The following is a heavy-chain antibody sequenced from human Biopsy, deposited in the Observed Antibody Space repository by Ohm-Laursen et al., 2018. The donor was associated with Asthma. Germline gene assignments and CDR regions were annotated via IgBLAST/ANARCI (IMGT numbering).Heavy chain of an antibody. Sequence: SSVKVSCKASGDSFSNYAISWVRQAPGQGLEWMGGLIPVLGTTNYAQMFEGRVTITADETTSTAYMEQSRLSSEDTAVYYCASGYGGSYRMVYYYSGLEVWGQGTTVTVSS. D-gene: IGHD5-12*01. V-gene: IGHV1-69*01. CDR2: LIPVLGTT. J-gene: IGHJ6*02. CDR1: GDSFSNYA. CDR3: ASGYGGSYRMVYYYSGLEV.